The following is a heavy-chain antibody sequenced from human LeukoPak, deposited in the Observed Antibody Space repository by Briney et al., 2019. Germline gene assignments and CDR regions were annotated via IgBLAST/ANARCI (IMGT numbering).Heavy chain of an antibody. CDR1: GFTFSSYS. Sequence: GSLRLSCAASGFTFSSYSMNWVRQAPGKGLEWVSSISSSSSYIYYADSVKGRFTISRDNAKNSLYLQMNSLRAEDTAVYYCARDLEYYYDSSGYPYYFDYWGQGTLVTVSS. CDR3: ARDLEYYYDSSGYPYYFDY. D-gene: IGHD3-22*01. V-gene: IGHV3-21*01. CDR2: ISSSSSYI. J-gene: IGHJ4*02.